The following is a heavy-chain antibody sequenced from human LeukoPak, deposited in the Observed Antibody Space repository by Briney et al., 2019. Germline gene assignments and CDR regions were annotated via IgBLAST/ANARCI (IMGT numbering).Heavy chain of an antibody. CDR2: ISYDVGKK. CDR3: ATPNYYDSSGYYQAPFDP. D-gene: IGHD3-22*01. J-gene: IGHJ5*02. V-gene: IGHV3-30*03. CDR1: GSTFSSYG. Sequence: TGGSLRLSCAASGSTFSSYGMHWVRQAPGKGLEWVAVISYDVGKKYYADSVKGRFTISRDNSKNTLYLQMNSLRAEDTAVYYCATPNYYDSSGYYQAPFDPWGQGTLVTVSS.